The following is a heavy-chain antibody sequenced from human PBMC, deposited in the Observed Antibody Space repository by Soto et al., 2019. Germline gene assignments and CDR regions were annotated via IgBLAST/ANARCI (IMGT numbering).Heavy chain of an antibody. CDR1: GGSISSYY. J-gene: IGHJ4*02. V-gene: IGHV4-59*01. CDR2: IYYSGST. CDR3: ARGSGTLVRGVISDY. Sequence: SETLSLTCTVSGGSISSYYWIWIRQPPGKGLEWIGYIYYSGSTNYNPSLKSRVTISVDTSKNQFSLKLSSVTAADTAVYYCARGSGTLVRGVISDYWVQGTLVTVSS. D-gene: IGHD3-10*01.